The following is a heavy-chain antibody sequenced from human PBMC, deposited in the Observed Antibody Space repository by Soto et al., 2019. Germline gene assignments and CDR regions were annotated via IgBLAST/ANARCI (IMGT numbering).Heavy chain of an antibody. Sequence: QVLLVQSGAEVKKPGSSVKVSCKASGGTFSTYTITWVRQAPGQGLEWMGRIIPIIGIINYAQKFQGRVTISADKFTGTAYMELTGLRSDDTAVYYCAGDPDSHYNDSHASSYPWGQGTLVTVSS. D-gene: IGHD4-4*01. CDR2: IIPIIGII. CDR1: GGTFSTYT. J-gene: IGHJ5*02. CDR3: AGDPDSHYNDSHASSYP. V-gene: IGHV1-69*08.